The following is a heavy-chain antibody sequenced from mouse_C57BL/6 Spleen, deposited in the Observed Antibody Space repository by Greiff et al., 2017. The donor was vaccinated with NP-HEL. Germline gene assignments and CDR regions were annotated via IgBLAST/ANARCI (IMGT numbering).Heavy chain of an antibody. J-gene: IGHJ2*01. CDR1: GYTFTDYY. D-gene: IGHD2-5*01. V-gene: IGHV1-26*01. Sequence: EVQLQQSGPELVKPGASVKISCKASGYTFTDYYMNWVKQSHGKSLEWIGDINPNNGGTSYNQKFKGKATLTVDKSSSTAYMELRSLTSEDSAVYYCARRGAYYSNYVDYWGQGTTLTVSS. CDR3: ARRGAYYSNYVDY. CDR2: INPNNGGT.